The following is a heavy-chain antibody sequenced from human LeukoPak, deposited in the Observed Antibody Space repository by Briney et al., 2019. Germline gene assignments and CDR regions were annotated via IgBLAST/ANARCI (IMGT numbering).Heavy chain of an antibody. J-gene: IGHJ5*02. D-gene: IGHD2-2*01. CDR3: ARALVVVPAAKAVVSYNWFDP. CDR1: GFTFSSYW. V-gene: IGHV3-74*01. Sequence: GGSLRLSCAASGFTFSSYWMHWVRQAPGKGLVWVSRINSDGSSTTYADSVKGRFTISRDNAKNTLYLQMNSLRAEDTAAYYCARALVVVPAAKAVVSYNWFDPWGQGTLVTVSS. CDR2: INSDGSST.